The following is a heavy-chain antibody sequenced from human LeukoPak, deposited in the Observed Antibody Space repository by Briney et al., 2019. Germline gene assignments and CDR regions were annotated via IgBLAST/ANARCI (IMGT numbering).Heavy chain of an antibody. CDR3: ATQEYTSSSTDY. V-gene: IGHV1-2*02. D-gene: IGHD6-6*01. J-gene: IGHJ4*02. CDR2: IKPDSGGT. CDR1: GYTFTAYY. Sequence: ASVKVSCKASGYTFTAYYMHWVRQAPGQGLEWMGWIKPDSGGTNYGKKFQGRVTMTRDTSISTAYIELSRLRSDDTAVYYCATQEYTSSSTDYWGQGTLVTVSS.